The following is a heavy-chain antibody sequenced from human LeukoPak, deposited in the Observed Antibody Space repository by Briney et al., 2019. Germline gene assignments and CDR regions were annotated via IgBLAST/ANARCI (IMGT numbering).Heavy chain of an antibody. CDR1: GGSISSSNW. D-gene: IGHD3-10*01. CDR3: ARRYYYGSGSYSLDY. V-gene: IGHV4-4*02. CDR2: IYHSGST. J-gene: IGHJ4*02. Sequence: SETLSLTCAVSGGSISSSNWWSWVRQPPGKGLEWIGEIYHSGSTNYDPSLKSRVTISVDKSKNQFSLKLSSVTAADTAVYYCARRYYYGSGSYSLDYWGQGTLVTVSS.